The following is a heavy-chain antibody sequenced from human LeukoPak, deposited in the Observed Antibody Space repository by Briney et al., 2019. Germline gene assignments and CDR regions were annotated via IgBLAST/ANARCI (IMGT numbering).Heavy chain of an antibody. D-gene: IGHD6-19*01. CDR2: IYPGDSDA. CDR1: GYSFTSYW. Sequence: GESLKISCKGSGYSFTSYWIGWVRQMPGKGLEWMGIIYPGDSDARYSPSFQGQVTISADKSISTAYLQWSSLKASDTAMYYCASWSVGGSGWYHFDYWGQGTLVTVSS. V-gene: IGHV5-51*01. J-gene: IGHJ4*02. CDR3: ASWSVGGSGWYHFDY.